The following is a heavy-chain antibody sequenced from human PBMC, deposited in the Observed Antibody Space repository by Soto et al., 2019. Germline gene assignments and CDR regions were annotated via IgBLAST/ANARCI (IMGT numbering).Heavy chain of an antibody. J-gene: IGHJ4*02. CDR3: ARFRYYDSSGYYLFDY. CDR1: GGSFSGYY. CDR2: INHSGST. D-gene: IGHD3-22*01. Sequence: NPSETLSLTCAVYGGSFSGYYWSWSRQPPGKGLEWIGEINHSGSTNYNPSLKSRVTISVDTSKNQFSLKLSSVTAADTAVYYCARFRYYDSSGYYLFDYWGQGTLVTVSS. V-gene: IGHV4-34*01.